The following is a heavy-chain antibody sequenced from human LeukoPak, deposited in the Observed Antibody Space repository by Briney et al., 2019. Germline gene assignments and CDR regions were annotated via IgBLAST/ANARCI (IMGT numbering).Heavy chain of an antibody. Sequence: PSETLSLTCTVSGGSISSYYWSWIRQPPGKGLEWIGYIYYSGSTNYNPSLKSRDTISVDTSKNQFSLKLSSVTAADTAVYYCARGSSGWSSGSFDYWGQGTLVTVSS. D-gene: IGHD6-19*01. CDR2: IYYSGST. V-gene: IGHV4-59*08. J-gene: IGHJ4*02. CDR3: ARGSSGWSSGSFDY. CDR1: GGSISSYY.